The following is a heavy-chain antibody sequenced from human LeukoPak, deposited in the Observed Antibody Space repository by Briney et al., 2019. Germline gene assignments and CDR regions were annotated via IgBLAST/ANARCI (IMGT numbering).Heavy chain of an antibody. CDR3: ARFPGYSSSWVDY. CDR1: GFIFSNYA. J-gene: IGHJ4*02. Sequence: GSLRLSCAVSGFIFSNYAMNWIRQPPGKGLEWIGSIYYSGSTYYNPSLKSRVTISVDTSKNQSSLKLSSVTAADTAVYYCARFPGYSSSWVDYWGQGTLVTVSS. D-gene: IGHD6-13*01. V-gene: IGHV4-39*01. CDR2: IYYSGST.